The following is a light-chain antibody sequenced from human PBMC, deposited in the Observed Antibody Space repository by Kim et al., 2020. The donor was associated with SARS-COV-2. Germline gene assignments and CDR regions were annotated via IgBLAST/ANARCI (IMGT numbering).Light chain of an antibody. V-gene: IGKV3-11*01. CDR1: QSVNNY. CDR3: HQRSSWLST. CDR2: DAS. Sequence: EIVLTQSPATLSLSPGERATLSCRASQSVNNYLAWYQQKPGQAPRLLIYDASNRATGIPARFSGSGSGTDFTLTISSLEPEDFAVYYCHQRSSWLSTFGQGTKVDIK. J-gene: IGKJ1*01.